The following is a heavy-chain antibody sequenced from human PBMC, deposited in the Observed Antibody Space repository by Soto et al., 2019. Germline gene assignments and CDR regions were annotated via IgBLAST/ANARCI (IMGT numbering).Heavy chain of an antibody. CDR3: AREQGLVVVTARGLLDAFDI. Sequence: SETLSLTCTVSGGSVSSGSYYWSWIRQPPGKGLEWIGYIYYSGSTNYNPSLKSRITINPDTSKNQFSLQLNSVTPEDTAVYYCAREQGLVVVTARGLLDAFDIWGQGTMVTVSS. J-gene: IGHJ3*02. D-gene: IGHD2-21*02. V-gene: IGHV4-61*01. CDR2: IYYSGST. CDR1: GGSVSSGSYY.